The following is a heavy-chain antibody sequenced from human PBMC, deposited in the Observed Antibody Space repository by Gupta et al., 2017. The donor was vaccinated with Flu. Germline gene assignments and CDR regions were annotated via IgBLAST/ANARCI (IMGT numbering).Heavy chain of an antibody. CDR2: ISYDGSNK. J-gene: IGHJ4*02. CDR3: ATLGAMVRDPVTDY. V-gene: IGHV3-30*03. CDR1: GFTFSSYG. Sequence: QVQVVESGGVVVQPGRSLRLSCAAAGFTFSSYGMPWVRQAPGKGLEWVAVISYDGSNKYYADSVKGRFTISRDNSKNTLYLQMNSLRAEDTAVYYCATLGAMVRDPVTDYWGQGTLVTVSS. D-gene: IGHD3-10*01.